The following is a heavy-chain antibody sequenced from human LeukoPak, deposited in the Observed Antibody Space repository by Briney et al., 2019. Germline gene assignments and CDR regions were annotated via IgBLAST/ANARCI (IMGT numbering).Heavy chain of an antibody. J-gene: IGHJ4*02. Sequence: SETLSLTCTVSGGSISSSSYYLGWIRQPPGKGLEWIGSIYYSGSTYYNPSLKSRVTISVDTSKNQFSLKLSSVTAADTAVYYCASEDYYDSSGYRHAGSSDYWGQGTLVTVSS. CDR1: GGSISSSSYY. CDR2: IYYSGST. D-gene: IGHD3-22*01. V-gene: IGHV4-39*07. CDR3: ASEDYYDSSGYRHAGSSDY.